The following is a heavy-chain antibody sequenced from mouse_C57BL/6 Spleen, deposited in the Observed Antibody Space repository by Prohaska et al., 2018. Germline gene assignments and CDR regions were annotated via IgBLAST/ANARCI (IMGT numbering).Heavy chain of an antibody. J-gene: IGHJ1*03. CDR1: GIDFSRYW. CDR3: ASPNWDWYVDV. D-gene: IGHD4-1*01. CDR2: IKPDSSTI. Sequence: EVKLLQSGGGLVQPGGSLKLSCAASGIDFSRYWMSWVRRAPGKGLEWIGEIKPDSSTINYAPSLKDKFIISRDNAKNTLYLQMSKVRAEDTALYYCASPNWDWYVDVWGTGTTVTVSS. V-gene: IGHV4-1*01.